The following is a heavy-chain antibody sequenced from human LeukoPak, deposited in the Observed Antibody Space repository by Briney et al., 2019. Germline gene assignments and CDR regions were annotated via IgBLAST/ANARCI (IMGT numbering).Heavy chain of an antibody. D-gene: IGHD2-15*01. CDR3: ARDGGLHTNFDY. CDR1: GFSFRNYW. V-gene: IGHV3-7*01. CDR2: TKPDGSAE. Sequence: KPGGSLRLSCAASGFSFRNYWMGWVRRAPGKGLEWVANTKPDGSAEYYADSVRGRFTASRDNANNLLYLQMNRLRAEDTAVYYCARDGGLHTNFDYWGQGTLLTVSS. J-gene: IGHJ4*02.